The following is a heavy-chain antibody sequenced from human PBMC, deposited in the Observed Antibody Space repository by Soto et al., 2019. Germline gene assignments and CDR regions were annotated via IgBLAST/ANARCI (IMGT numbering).Heavy chain of an antibody. D-gene: IGHD1-26*01. V-gene: IGHV1-18*04. CDR2: ISAYNGNT. CDR1: GYIFTSYG. J-gene: IGHJ6*02. CDR3: ARDAGGLIAWELLSRYYYYYGMDV. Sequence: GASVKVSCKASGYIFTSYGISWVRQAPGQGLEWMGWISAYNGNTNYAQKLQGRVTMTTDTSTSTAYMELRSLRSDDTAVYYCARDAGGLIAWELLSRYYYYYGMDVWGQGTTVTVSS.